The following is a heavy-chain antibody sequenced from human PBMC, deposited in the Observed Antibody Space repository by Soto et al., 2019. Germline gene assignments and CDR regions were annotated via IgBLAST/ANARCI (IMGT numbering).Heavy chain of an antibody. CDR3: GRELGASPPFYFDS. D-gene: IGHD2-15*01. V-gene: IGHV3-33*01. CDR2: IWNDGNKR. CDR1: GFTFSHYG. Sequence: QVQLVESGGGVVQPGRSLRLSCAASGFTFSHYGIHWVRQAPGKGLEWVAIIWNDGNKRYFADSVKGRFTISKDNSKNVVHLQMDSLRTDDTAVYYCGRELGASPPFYFDSWGQGTLVTVSS. J-gene: IGHJ4*02.